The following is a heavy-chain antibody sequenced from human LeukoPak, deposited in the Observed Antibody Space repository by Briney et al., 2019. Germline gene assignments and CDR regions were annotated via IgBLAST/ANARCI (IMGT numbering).Heavy chain of an antibody. J-gene: IGHJ4*02. D-gene: IGHD6-13*01. CDR2: ISYDGSNK. V-gene: IGHV3-30-3*01. Sequence: GGSLRLSCAASGFTFSSYAMHWVRQAPGKGLEWVAVISYDGSNKYYADSVKGRFTISRDNSKNTLYLQMNSLRAEDTAVYYCARYGYSSSRTPHDYWGQGTLVTVSS. CDR1: GFTFSSYA. CDR3: ARYGYSSSRTPHDY.